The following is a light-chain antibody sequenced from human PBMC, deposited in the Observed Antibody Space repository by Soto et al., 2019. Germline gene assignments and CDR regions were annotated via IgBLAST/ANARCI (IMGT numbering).Light chain of an antibody. CDR2: GAS. J-gene: IGKJ1*01. V-gene: IGKV3-11*01. Sequence: EIVLTQSPATLSLSPGERATLACRASQSISSYLAWYQQKPGRAPRLLIYGASKRATDIPARFSGIVSGTDFTLTISNLEPEDFAVYYCQQHSHWPPWTFGQGTKVDIK. CDR3: QQHSHWPPWT. CDR1: QSISSY.